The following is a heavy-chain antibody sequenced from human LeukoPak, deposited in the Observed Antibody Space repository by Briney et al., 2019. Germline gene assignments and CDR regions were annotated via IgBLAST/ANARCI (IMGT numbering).Heavy chain of an antibody. Sequence: SSETLSLTCTVSGGSISSYYWSWIRQPPGKGLEWIGYIYYSGSTNYNPSLKSRVTISVDTSKNQFSLKLSSVAAADTAVYYCARGSSGWYRAPYYYMDVWGKGTTVTVSS. CDR1: GGSISSYY. CDR2: IYYSGST. D-gene: IGHD6-19*01. CDR3: ARGSSGWYRAPYYYMDV. J-gene: IGHJ6*03. V-gene: IGHV4-59*01.